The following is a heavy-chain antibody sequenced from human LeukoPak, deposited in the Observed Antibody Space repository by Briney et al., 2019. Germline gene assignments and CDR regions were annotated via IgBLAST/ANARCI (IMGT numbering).Heavy chain of an antibody. CDR3: ARELPLFDP. CDR2: IYHSGST. V-gene: IGHV4-38-2*02. Sequence: SETLSLTCSVSGYSISSGYYWGWIRQPPGKGLEWIGSIYHSGSTYYNPSLRSRVTISVDTSKSQFSLKLSSVTAADTAVYYCARELPLFDPWGQGTLVTVSS. J-gene: IGHJ5*02. CDR1: GYSISSGYY.